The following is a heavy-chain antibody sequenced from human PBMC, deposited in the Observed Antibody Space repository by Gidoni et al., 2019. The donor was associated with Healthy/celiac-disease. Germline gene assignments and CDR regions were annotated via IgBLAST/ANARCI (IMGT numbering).Heavy chain of an antibody. V-gene: IGHV4-39*01. J-gene: IGHJ4*02. CDR2: ST. CDR3: AREIWGAFGGSHEGY. D-gene: IGHD3-16*01. Sequence: STYYNPSLKSRVTISVDTSKNQFSLKLSSVTAADTAVYYCAREIWGAFGGSHEGYWGQGTLVTVSS.